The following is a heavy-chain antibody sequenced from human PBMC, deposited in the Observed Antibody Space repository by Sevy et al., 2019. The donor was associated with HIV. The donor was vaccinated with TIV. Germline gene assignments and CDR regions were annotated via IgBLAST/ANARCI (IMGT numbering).Heavy chain of an antibody. CDR1: GFSLTTSD. J-gene: IGHJ6*02. CDR2: VRNDGSNK. Sequence: GGSLRLSCAASGFSLTTSDMHWVRQAPGKGLEWVAYVRNDGSNKYYADSVRDRFTISRDSPKNTLYLQMNSLRDEDTAVYYCARGRKTTEEWLEELDYYYGLVVWGQGTTVTASS. CDR3: ARGRKTTEEWLEELDYYYGLVV. V-gene: IGHV3-30*02. D-gene: IGHD2-8*01.